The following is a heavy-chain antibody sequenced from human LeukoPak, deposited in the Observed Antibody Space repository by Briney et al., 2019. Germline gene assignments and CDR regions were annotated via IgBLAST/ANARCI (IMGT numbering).Heavy chain of an antibody. J-gene: IGHJ4*02. CDR2: ISGSGGST. CDR1: GFTFSSYA. CDR3: ARGNPGYGGKAQRGYYFGY. Sequence: GGSLRLSCAASGFTFSSYAMSWVRQAPGKGLEWVSAISGSGGSTYYADSVKGRFTISRDNSKNTLYLQMNSLRAEDTAVYYCARGNPGYGGKAQRGYYFGYWGQGTLVTVSS. D-gene: IGHD4-23*01. V-gene: IGHV3-23*01.